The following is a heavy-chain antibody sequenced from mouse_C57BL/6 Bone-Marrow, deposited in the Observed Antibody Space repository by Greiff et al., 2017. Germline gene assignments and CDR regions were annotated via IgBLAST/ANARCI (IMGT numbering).Heavy chain of an antibody. Sequence: QVQLKESGAELVRPGTSVKMSCKASGYTFTNYWIGWAKQRPGHGLEWIGDIYPGGGYTNYNEKFKRKATLTADKSSSTAYIQLSRLTSEDSAIYYCARSGYYYGSTREGNAMDYWGQGTSVTVSS. CDR1: GYTFTNYW. CDR2: IYPGGGYT. V-gene: IGHV1-63*01. J-gene: IGHJ4*01. CDR3: ARSGYYYGSTREGNAMDY. D-gene: IGHD1-1*01.